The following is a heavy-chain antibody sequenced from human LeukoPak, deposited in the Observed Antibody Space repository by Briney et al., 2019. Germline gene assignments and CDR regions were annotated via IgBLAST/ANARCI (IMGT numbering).Heavy chain of an antibody. J-gene: IGHJ3*02. Sequence: GGSLRLSCAASGFTFDDYGMSWVRQAAGKGLEWVAGINWNGGRTAYADSVNGGVTISIDNAKKSLYLQMNSLRAEDTALYYCARGVEIFGVHMPGGDAFDIWGQGTMVTVSS. V-gene: IGHV3-20*04. D-gene: IGHD3-3*01. CDR2: INWNGGRT. CDR1: GFTFDDYG. CDR3: ARGVEIFGVHMPGGDAFDI.